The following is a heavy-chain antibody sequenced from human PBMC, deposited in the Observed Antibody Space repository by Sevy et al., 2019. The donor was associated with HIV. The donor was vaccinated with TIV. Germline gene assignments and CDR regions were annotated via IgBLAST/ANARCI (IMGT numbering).Heavy chain of an antibody. CDR2: ISYDGSNK. Sequence: GGSLRLSCAASGFTFSSYAMHWVHQAPGKGLEWVAVISYDGSNKYYADSVKGRFTISRDNSKNTLYLQMNSLRAEDTAVYYCARDLCIAAAGKDGNWFDPWGQGTLVTVSS. CDR3: ARDLCIAAAGKDGNWFDP. CDR1: GFTFSSYA. J-gene: IGHJ5*02. V-gene: IGHV3-30-3*01. D-gene: IGHD6-13*01.